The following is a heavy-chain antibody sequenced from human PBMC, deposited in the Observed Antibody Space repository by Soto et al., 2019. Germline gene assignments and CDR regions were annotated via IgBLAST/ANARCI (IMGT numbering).Heavy chain of an antibody. CDR1: GFTFSSYA. Sequence: EVQLLESGGGLVQPGGSLRLSCAASGFTFSSYAMSWVRQAPGKGLEWVSAISGSGGSTYYADSVKGRFTISRDNSKNTLYLQMNSLRAEDTAVYDCTASSGWYNAFDIWGQGTMVTVSS. V-gene: IGHV3-23*01. CDR3: TASSGWYNAFDI. D-gene: IGHD6-19*01. CDR2: ISGSGGST. J-gene: IGHJ3*02.